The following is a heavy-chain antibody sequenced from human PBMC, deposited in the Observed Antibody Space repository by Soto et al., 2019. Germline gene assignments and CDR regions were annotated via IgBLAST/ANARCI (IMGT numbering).Heavy chain of an antibody. V-gene: IGHV3-49*03. Sequence: PGGSLRLSCTASGFTFGAYAMSWFRQAPGKGLEWVGFIRSKAYGGTTEYAASVKGRFTISRDDSKSIAYLQMNSLKTEDTAVYYCTRELGGYCSGGSCPNSDAFDIWGQGTMVTVSS. CDR3: TRELGGYCSGGSCPNSDAFDI. CDR2: IRSKAYGGTT. D-gene: IGHD2-15*01. J-gene: IGHJ3*02. CDR1: GFTFGAYA.